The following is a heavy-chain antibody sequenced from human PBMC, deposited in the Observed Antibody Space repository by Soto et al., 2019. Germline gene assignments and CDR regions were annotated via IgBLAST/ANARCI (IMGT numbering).Heavy chain of an antibody. J-gene: IGHJ4*02. V-gene: IGHV3-23*01. D-gene: IGHD4-17*01. CDR1: GFTFSNYA. CDR2: ISGSGGSA. CDR3: ANRAAEYGDYVDY. Sequence: GGSLRLSCAGSGFTFSNYAMSWVRQGPGKGLEWVAGISGSGGSAYYADSVKGRFTISRDNSKNTLYLQMNSLRAEDTAVYYCANRAAEYGDYVDYWGQGTLVTVSS.